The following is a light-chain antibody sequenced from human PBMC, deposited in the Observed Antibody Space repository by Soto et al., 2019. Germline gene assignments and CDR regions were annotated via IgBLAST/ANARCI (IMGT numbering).Light chain of an antibody. CDR1: QSVSSSY. V-gene: IGKV3-20*01. CDR3: QQYGSSPLWT. J-gene: IGKJ1*01. CDR2: GAS. Sequence: EIVLTQSPGTLSLSPGERATLSCRASQSVSSSYLAWYQQKPGQAPRLLIYGASSRATGIRDRFSGSGSGTDFTLTISRLEPEDFAVYSGQQYGSSPLWTFGQGTKVEIK.